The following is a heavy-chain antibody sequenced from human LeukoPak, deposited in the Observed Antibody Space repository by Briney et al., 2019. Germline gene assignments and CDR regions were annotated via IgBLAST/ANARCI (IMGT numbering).Heavy chain of an antibody. CDR2: IYYSGST. V-gene: IGHV4-61*05. CDR3: ARQGYSSSWYDWFDP. CDR1: GGSISSSSYY. D-gene: IGHD6-13*01. J-gene: IGHJ5*02. Sequence: PSETLSLTYTVSGGSISSSSYYWSWIRQPPGKGLGWIGYIYYSGSTNYNPSLKSRVPISVDTSKNQFSLKLSSVTAADTAVYYCARQGYSSSWYDWFDPWGQGTLVTVSS.